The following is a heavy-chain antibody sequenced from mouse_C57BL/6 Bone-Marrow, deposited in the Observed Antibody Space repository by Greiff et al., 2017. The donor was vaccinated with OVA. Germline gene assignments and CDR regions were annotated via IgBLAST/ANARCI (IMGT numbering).Heavy chain of an antibody. CDR1: GFTFSSYA. D-gene: IGHD1-1*01. V-gene: IGHV5-9-1*02. CDR3: TRGFYYGSSYRYFDY. CDR2: ISSGGDYI. J-gene: IGHJ2*01. Sequence: KLVESGEGLVKPGGSLKLSCAASGFTFSSYAMSWVRQTPEKRLEWVAYISSGGDYIYYADTVKGRFTISRDNARNTLYLQMSSLKSEDTAMYYCTRGFYYGSSYRYFDYWGQGTTLTVSS.